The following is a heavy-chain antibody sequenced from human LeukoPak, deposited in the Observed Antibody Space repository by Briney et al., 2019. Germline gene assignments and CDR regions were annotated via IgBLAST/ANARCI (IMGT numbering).Heavy chain of an antibody. CDR1: GFTFSSYG. CDR3: ARDNDSSGYSTGPVDY. J-gene: IGHJ4*02. V-gene: IGHV3-33*01. Sequence: GGSLRLSCAASGFTFSSYGMHWVRQAPGKGLEWVAVRWYDGSNKYYADSVKGRFTISRDNSKNTLYLQMNSLRAEDTAVYYCARDNDSSGYSTGPVDYWGQGTLVTVSS. CDR2: RWYDGSNK. D-gene: IGHD3-22*01.